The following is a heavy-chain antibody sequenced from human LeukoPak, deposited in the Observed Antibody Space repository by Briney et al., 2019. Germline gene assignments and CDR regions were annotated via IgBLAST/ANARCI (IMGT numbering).Heavy chain of an antibody. CDR3: VKDREYNWNYFDY. CDR1: GFTFSSYA. D-gene: IGHD1-20*01. Sequence: GGSLRLSCSASGFTFSSYAMHWVRQAPGKGLGYVSGISSNGGSTYYADSVKGRFTISRDNSKNTLYLQMSSLRAEDTAVYYCVKDREYNWNYFDYWGQGTLVTVSS. J-gene: IGHJ4*02. V-gene: IGHV3-64D*09. CDR2: ISSNGGST.